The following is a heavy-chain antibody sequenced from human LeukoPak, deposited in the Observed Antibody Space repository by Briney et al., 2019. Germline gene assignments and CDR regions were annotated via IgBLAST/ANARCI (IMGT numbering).Heavy chain of an antibody. CDR1: GYTFTSYW. J-gene: IGHJ4*02. D-gene: IGHD6-13*01. Sequence: GESLKISCKGSGYTFTSYWIGWVRQMPGKGLEWMGVIYPDDSDTTYSPSFRGQVTISANKSTSTAYLQWSSLKASDTAMYYCARPRAGSNSIEEFDYWGQGTLVTVSS. V-gene: IGHV5-51*01. CDR2: IYPDDSDT. CDR3: ARPRAGSNSIEEFDY.